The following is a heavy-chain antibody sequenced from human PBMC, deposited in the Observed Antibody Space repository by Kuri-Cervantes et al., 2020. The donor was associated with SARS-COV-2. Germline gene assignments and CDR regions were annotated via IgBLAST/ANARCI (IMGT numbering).Heavy chain of an antibody. CDR2: IYYSGST. CDR3: ARRRGGWNYSLADY. J-gene: IGHJ4*02. V-gene: IGHV4-39*07. CDR1: GGSISSSSYY. D-gene: IGHD1-7*01. Sequence: SETLSLTCTVSGGSISSSSYYWGWIRQPPGKGLEWIGSIYYSGSTYYNPSLKSRGTISVDTSKNQFSLKLSSVTAADTAVYYCARRRGGWNYSLADYWGQGTLVTVSS.